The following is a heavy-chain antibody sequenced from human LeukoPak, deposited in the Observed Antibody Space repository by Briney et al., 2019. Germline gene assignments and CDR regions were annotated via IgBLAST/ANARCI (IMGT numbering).Heavy chain of an antibody. CDR3: ARSPDILTGENFDY. Sequence: ASVKVSCKASGYTFSHYAINWVRQAPGQGLEWMGWINPKSGGTNEAQKFHDRVTMTRDTSIRTAYMEVSRLRSDDTAVYYCARSPDILTGENFDYWGQGTLVTVSS. J-gene: IGHJ4*02. CDR1: GYTFSHYA. D-gene: IGHD3-9*01. CDR2: INPKSGGT. V-gene: IGHV1-2*02.